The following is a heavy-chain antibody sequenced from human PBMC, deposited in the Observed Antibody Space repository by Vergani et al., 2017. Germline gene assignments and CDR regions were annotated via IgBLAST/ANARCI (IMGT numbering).Heavy chain of an antibody. CDR3: ARDLLDIVVVPAAMRVNMDV. Sequence: EVQLLESGGGLVQPGGSLRLSCAASGFTFSSYAMSWVRQAPGKGLEWVSAISGSGGSPYYADSVKGRFTISRDNSKNTLYLQMNSLRAEDTAVYYCARDLLDIVVVPAAMRVNMDVWGKGPTVTVSS. CDR1: GFTFSSYA. CDR2: ISGSGGSP. V-gene: IGHV3-23*01. D-gene: IGHD2-2*03. J-gene: IGHJ6*03.